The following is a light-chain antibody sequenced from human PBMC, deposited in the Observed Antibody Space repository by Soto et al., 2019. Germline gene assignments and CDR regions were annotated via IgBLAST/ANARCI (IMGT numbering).Light chain of an antibody. CDR1: QSISSW. CDR3: QQYNSYTWT. Sequence: DIQMTQSPSTLSASVGDRVTLTCRASQSISSWLAWYQQKPGKAPKLLIYDASSLESGVPSRFSGRGSGTEFTLTISSLQPDDFANYYCQQYNSYTWTFGQGTKVEIK. V-gene: IGKV1-5*01. J-gene: IGKJ1*01. CDR2: DAS.